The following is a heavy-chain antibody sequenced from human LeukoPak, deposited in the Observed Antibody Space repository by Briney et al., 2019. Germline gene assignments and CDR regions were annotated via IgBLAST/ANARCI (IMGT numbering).Heavy chain of an antibody. Sequence: GGSLRLSCAASGFTFSNAWMTWVRQAPGKGLEWVSGIIGGAGSTYYADSVKGRFTISGDNSKNTLFLQMNSLRAEDTAIYYCAHGAMYQLDYWGQGTLVTVSS. V-gene: IGHV3-23*01. CDR1: GFTFSNAW. CDR2: IIGGAGST. CDR3: AHGAMYQLDY. D-gene: IGHD2-2*01. J-gene: IGHJ4*02.